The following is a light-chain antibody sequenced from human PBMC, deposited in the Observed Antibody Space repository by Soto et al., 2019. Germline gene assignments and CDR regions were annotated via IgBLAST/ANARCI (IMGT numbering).Light chain of an antibody. CDR2: AAS. V-gene: IGKV1-9*01. Sequence: IQLTQSPSSLSAYVGDRVTITCRASQAISSHLAWYQQEPGKAPKLLIYAASTLQSGVPSRFSGSGFGTDFTLTISSLQPEDFATYYCQQLNAYPITFGQGTRLEIK. CDR3: QQLNAYPIT. J-gene: IGKJ5*01. CDR1: QAISSH.